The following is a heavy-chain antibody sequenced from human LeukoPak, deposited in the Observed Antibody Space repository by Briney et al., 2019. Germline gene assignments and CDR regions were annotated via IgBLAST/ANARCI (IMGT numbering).Heavy chain of an antibody. J-gene: IGHJ4*02. Sequence: ASVKVSCKASGYTSTDYYIHWMRQAPGQGLEWMGWINPKRGVTTYAQKFQGRVTMTRDTSITTAYMELTRLRSDDTTIYYCARDTGVWFGELYPTHPFDYWGQGTLVTVSS. CDR2: INPKRGVT. CDR1: GYTSTDYY. V-gene: IGHV1-2*02. D-gene: IGHD3-10*01. CDR3: ARDTGVWFGELYPTHPFDY.